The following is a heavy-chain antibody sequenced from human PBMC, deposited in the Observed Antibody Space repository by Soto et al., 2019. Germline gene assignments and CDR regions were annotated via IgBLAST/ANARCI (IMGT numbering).Heavy chain of an antibody. CDR2: IYYSGST. J-gene: IGHJ4*02. CDR3: ASSMTTVVTLDY. CDR1: GGSSSSSSYY. D-gene: IGHD4-17*01. V-gene: IGHV4-39*01. Sequence: WGTLALTCAVSGGSSSSSSYYWGGIRQPPGKGLEWIGSIYYSGSTYYNPSLKSRVTISVDTSKNQFSLKLSSVTAADTAVYYCASSMTTVVTLDYWGQGTLVT.